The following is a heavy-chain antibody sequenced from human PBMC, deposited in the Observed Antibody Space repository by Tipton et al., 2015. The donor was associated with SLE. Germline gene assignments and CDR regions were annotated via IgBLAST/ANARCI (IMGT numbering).Heavy chain of an antibody. CDR1: GYSISSGYY. CDR3: VICSPAGCAYFDY. D-gene: IGHD2-15*01. CDR2: FHQSGNYY. J-gene: IGHJ4*02. V-gene: IGHV4-38-2*01. Sequence: TLSLTCGVSGYSISSGYYWGWIRQSPGKGLEWIGSFHQSGNYYYYNPSLKSRVTISEDTSKNEFSLKLSSVTAADTAVYYCVICSPAGCAYFDYWGQGRLVTVSS.